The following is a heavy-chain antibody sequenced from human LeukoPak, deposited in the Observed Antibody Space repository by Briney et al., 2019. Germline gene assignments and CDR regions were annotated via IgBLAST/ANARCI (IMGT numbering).Heavy chain of an antibody. J-gene: IGHJ4*02. CDR2: IYSGGST. D-gene: IGHD3-10*01. CDR3: ARDTGGSGEGYFDY. CDR1: GFTVSSNY. V-gene: IGHV3-53*01. Sequence: GGSLRLSCAASGFTVSSNYMSWVRQAPGKGLEWVSVIYSGGSTYYADSVKGRFTISRDNSKNTLYLQMNSLRAEDTAVYYCARDTGGSGEGYFDYWGQGTLVTVSS.